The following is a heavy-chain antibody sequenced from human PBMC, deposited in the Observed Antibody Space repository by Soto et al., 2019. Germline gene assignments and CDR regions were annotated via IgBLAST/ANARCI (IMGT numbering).Heavy chain of an antibody. Sequence: ASVKVSCKASGYTFSIYGINWVRQAPGQGLEWMGWIKDYNGNTKYAQNLQGRMTMTTDTSTSTAYMELRSLRSDDTAVYYCARVGPGGGYYFDYWGQGTLVTVSS. J-gene: IGHJ4*02. V-gene: IGHV1-18*01. CDR3: ARVGPGGGYYFDY. D-gene: IGHD3-16*01. CDR1: GYTFSIYG. CDR2: IKDYNGNT.